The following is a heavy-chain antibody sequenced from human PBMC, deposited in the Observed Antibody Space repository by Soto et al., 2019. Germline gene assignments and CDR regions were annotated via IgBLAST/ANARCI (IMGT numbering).Heavy chain of an antibody. CDR3: AGVTAGSSDFDY. CDR1: GYSFTKFD. CDR2: LNPKSGNT. D-gene: IGHD6-6*01. V-gene: IGHV1-8*01. J-gene: IGHJ4*02. Sequence: ASVKVSCKASGYSFTKFDINWVRQAPGQGLEWMGWLNPKSGNTGYAQNLQGRVTMTRDTSISTAYMELRSLRSEDTALYYCAGVTAGSSDFDYWGQGTLVTVSS.